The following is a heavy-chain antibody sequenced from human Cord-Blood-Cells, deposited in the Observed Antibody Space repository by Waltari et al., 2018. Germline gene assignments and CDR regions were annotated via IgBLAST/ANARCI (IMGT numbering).Heavy chain of an antibody. Sequence: QVQLQESGPGLVKPSQTLSLTCTVSGGSISSGSYYWSWIRQPAGKGLEWIGYIDTSGGTNYNPSLKSRVTISVDTSKNQFSLKLSSVTAADTAVYYCARDITGAYWYFDLWGRGTLVTVSS. J-gene: IGHJ2*01. CDR2: IDTSGGT. V-gene: IGHV4-61*09. CDR1: GGSISSGSYY. CDR3: ARDITGAYWYFDL. D-gene: IGHD1-20*01.